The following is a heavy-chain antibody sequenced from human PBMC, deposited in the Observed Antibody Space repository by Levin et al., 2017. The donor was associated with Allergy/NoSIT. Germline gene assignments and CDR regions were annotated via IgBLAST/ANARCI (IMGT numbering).Heavy chain of an antibody. CDR1: GFPFLSSG. V-gene: IGHV3-30*18. CDR3: AKFGKELPFDY. CDR2: ISYDGSNK. Sequence: SLLLSFSSSGFPFLSSGLHWVRQAPGKGLEWVAVISYDGSNKYYADSVKGRFTISRDNSKNTLYLQMNSLRAEDTAVYYCAKFGKELPFDYWGQGTLVTVSS. D-gene: IGHD4-23*01. J-gene: IGHJ4*02.